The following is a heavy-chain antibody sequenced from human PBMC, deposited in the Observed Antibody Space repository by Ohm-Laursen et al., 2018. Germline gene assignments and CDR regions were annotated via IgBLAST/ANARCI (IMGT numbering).Heavy chain of an antibody. CDR3: ARMGPQQPHWYFDL. CDR2: ISAYNGKT. V-gene: IGHV1-18*01. Sequence: ASVKVSCKASGYSFTSYGISWVRQAPGQGLEWMGWISAYNGKTNYAQKLQGRVTVTTDTSTSTAYMELRSLRSEDTAVYYCARMGPQQPHWYFDLWGRGTLVTVSS. J-gene: IGHJ2*01. D-gene: IGHD1/OR15-1a*01. CDR1: GYSFTSYG.